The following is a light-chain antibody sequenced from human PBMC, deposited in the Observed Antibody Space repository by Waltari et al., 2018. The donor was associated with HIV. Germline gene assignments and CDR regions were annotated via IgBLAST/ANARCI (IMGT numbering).Light chain of an antibody. Sequence: QSVLTQPPSASGTPGQRVTIPCSGSSFNGGRNVVSWYQQVPGTAPKVLIFRDNQRPSGVPDRFSGSKSGASASLAISGLRSEDEADYYCAAWDDSLSGSYVFGPGTKVTVL. CDR1: SFNGGRNV. CDR2: RDN. J-gene: IGLJ1*01. V-gene: IGLV1-47*01. CDR3: AAWDDSLSGSYV.